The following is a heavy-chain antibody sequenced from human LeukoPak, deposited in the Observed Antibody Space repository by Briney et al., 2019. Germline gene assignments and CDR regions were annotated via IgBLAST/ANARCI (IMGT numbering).Heavy chain of an antibody. CDR1: GGSISSSNW. CDR3: AREPSRVVTTRGWFDP. CDR2: IYHSGST. J-gene: IGHJ5*02. D-gene: IGHD2-21*02. V-gene: IGHV4-4*02. Sequence: PSGTLSLTCAVSGGSISSSNWWSWVRQPPGKGLEWIGEIYHSGSTNYNPSLKSRVTISVDKSKNQFSLKLSSVTAADTAVYYCAREPSRVVTTRGWFDPWGQGTLVTVSS.